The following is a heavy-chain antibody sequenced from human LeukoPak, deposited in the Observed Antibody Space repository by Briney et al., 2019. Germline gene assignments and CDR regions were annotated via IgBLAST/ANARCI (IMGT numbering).Heavy chain of an antibody. CDR3: ARDRVTMVRGVWFDP. Sequence: SETLSLTCTVSGGSISSYYWSWIRQPAGEGLEWIGRIYTSGSTDYNPSLKSRVTISVDTSKNQFSLKLSSVTAADTAVYYCARDRVTMVRGVWFDPWGQGTLVTVSS. D-gene: IGHD3-10*01. CDR2: IYTSGST. J-gene: IGHJ5*02. V-gene: IGHV4-4*07. CDR1: GGSISSYY.